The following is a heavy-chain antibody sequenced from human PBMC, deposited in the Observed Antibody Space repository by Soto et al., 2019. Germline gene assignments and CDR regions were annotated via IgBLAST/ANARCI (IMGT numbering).Heavy chain of an antibody. CDR1: GYTFTSYA. V-gene: IGHV1-3*01. J-gene: IGHJ6*03. CDR2: INAGNGNT. D-gene: IGHD2-2*01. CDR3: ALGGYCSSTSCHGWGMYYMDV. Sequence: QVQLVQSGAEVKKPGASVKVSCKASGYTFTSYAMHGVRQAPGQRLEWMGWINAGNGNTKYSQKFQGRVTFTRDTSASTAYMELSSLRSEDTAVYYCALGGYCSSTSCHGWGMYYMDVWGKGTTVTVSS.